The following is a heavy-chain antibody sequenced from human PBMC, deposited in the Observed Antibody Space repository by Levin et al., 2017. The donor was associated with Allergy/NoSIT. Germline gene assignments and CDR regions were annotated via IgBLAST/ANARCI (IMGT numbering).Heavy chain of an antibody. J-gene: IGHJ5*02. CDR1: GGSFRGYY. V-gene: IGHV4-34*01. CDR2: ITHSGST. D-gene: IGHD2-2*01. CDR3: AHSGRHYCVTTSCDWLDSWFDP. Sequence: SETLSLTCAIYGGSFRGYYWSWIRQPPGKGLEWIGEITHSGSTNSNPSLKSRVTISIDTSKNQFSLKLRSVTAADTAVYSCAHSGRHYCVTTSCDWLDSWFDPWGQGALVTVSS.